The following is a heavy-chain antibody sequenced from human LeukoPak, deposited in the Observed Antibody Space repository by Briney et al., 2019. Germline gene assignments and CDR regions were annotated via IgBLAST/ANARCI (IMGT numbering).Heavy chain of an antibody. CDR3: ARDINGYYYDSHGYYPTDL. J-gene: IGHJ5*02. CDR1: GYIFTSYG. Sequence: VASVKVSCKASGYIFTSYGISWVRQAPGQGLEWMGWISVYNGNTNYPQRLQGRVTMTTDTSTTTAYMELRSLRSDDTAVYYCARDINGYYYDSHGYYPTDLWGQGTLVTLSS. D-gene: IGHD3-22*01. V-gene: IGHV1-18*01. CDR2: ISVYNGNT.